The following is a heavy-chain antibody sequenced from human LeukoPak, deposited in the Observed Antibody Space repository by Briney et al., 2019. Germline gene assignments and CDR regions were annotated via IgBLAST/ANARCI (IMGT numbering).Heavy chain of an antibody. Sequence: PGGSLRLSCTASGFAFDEHGMSWVRQVPGKGLEWVSGINWSGGSTGYADPLRGRFTISRDNAKNSLYLQMDSLKAEDTALYYCARGPITSPFYFDYWGQGTLVTVSS. V-gene: IGHV3-20*04. CDR2: INWSGGST. D-gene: IGHD2-2*01. CDR3: ARGPITSPFYFDY. CDR1: GFAFDEHG. J-gene: IGHJ4*02.